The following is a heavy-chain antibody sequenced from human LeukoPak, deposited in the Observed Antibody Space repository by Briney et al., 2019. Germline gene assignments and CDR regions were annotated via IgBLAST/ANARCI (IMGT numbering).Heavy chain of an antibody. CDR3: ASGPSYSGSNEYFDS. D-gene: IGHD1-26*01. J-gene: IGHJ4*02. CDR2: INTNTGNP. Sequence: ASVKVSCKASGYTFTSYGIHWVRQAPGQGLEWMGWINTNTGNPTYAQDYTGRFVFSLDTSVSTTYLQISRLKAEDTAVYYCASGPSYSGSNEYFDSWGQGTLVTVSS. V-gene: IGHV7-4-1*02. CDR1: GYTFTSYG.